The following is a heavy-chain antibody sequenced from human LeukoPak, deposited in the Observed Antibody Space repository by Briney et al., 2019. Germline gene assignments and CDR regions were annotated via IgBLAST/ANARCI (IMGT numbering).Heavy chain of an antibody. CDR3: VSPRGFSYGYFDY. J-gene: IGHJ4*02. CDR1: GGAISSSSVY. CDR2: IYYSKNT. V-gene: IGHV4-39*01. D-gene: IGHD5-18*01. Sequence: SETLCLTFSVPGGAISSSSVYWGWIRHPPGKGLEWIGSIYYSKNTYYNPSLKSRVTISADTSKNQFSLTLGSVSATDTAVYYCVSPRGFSYGYFDYWGQGTLVTVSS.